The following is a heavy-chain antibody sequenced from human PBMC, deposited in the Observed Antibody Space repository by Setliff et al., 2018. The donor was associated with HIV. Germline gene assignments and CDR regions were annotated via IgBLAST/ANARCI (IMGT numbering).Heavy chain of an antibody. D-gene: IGHD1-1*01. V-gene: IGHV1-8*01. Sequence: ASVKVSCKASGYTFISNDINWVRQTTGQGLEWMGWMSPNSGDTGYAQNFQGRVTMTRDTSMNTAYMELSNLRFEDTAVYYCARQLSNSLESWGQGTPVTVSS. CDR3: ARQLSNSLES. J-gene: IGHJ4*02. CDR1: GYTFISND. CDR2: MSPNSGDT.